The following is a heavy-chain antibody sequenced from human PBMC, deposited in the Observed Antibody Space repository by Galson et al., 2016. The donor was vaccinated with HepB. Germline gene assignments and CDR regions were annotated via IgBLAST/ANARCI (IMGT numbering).Heavy chain of an antibody. CDR2: LTPIFGTP. CDR3: ARDFSSDFWGGYYLN. CDR1: GGTFSSYA. D-gene: IGHD3-3*01. Sequence: SVKVSCKASGGTFSSYAISWVRQAPGQGPEWMGGLTPIFGTPKYAQKFQGRVTITADESTSTGYMELSSLRSEDTAVYYCARDFSSDFWGGYYLNWGQGTLVTVSS. V-gene: IGHV1-69*13. J-gene: IGHJ4*02.